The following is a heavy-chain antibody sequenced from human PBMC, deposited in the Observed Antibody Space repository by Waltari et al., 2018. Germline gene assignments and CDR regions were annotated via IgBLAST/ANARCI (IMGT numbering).Heavy chain of an antibody. Sequence: EVQLVESGGGLVQPGGSLRLSCAASGFTFSSYDMPWVRQATGKGLEWVSAIGTAGDTYYPGSVKGRFTISRENAKNSLYLQMNSLRAGDTAVYYCARGGGSSGYAFDYWGQGTLVTVSS. CDR2: IGTAGDT. D-gene: IGHD3-22*01. CDR1: GFTFSSYD. CDR3: ARGGGSSGYAFDY. V-gene: IGHV3-13*01. J-gene: IGHJ4*02.